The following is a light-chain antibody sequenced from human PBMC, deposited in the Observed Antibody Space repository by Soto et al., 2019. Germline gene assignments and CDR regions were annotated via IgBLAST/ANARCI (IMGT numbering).Light chain of an antibody. V-gene: IGKV4-1*01. J-gene: IGKJ2*01. CDR1: QSVLYSSNNKNY. Sequence: DIVMTQSPDSLAVSLGERATINCKSSQSVLYSSNNKNYLAWYQQRPGQPPKLLIYWASTRESGVPDRFSGSGSGTDFTLTITSLQAADVAVYYCQQDESTPPTLGQGTKLEIK. CDR2: WAS. CDR3: QQDESTPPT.